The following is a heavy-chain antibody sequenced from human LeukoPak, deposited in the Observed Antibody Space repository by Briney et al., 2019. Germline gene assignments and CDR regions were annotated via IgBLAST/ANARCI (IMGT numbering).Heavy chain of an antibody. CDR2: ISGSGGNT. CDR1: GFTFSNNP. CDR3: ATTKQARRYFDY. D-gene: IGHD1-1*01. J-gene: IGHJ4*02. V-gene: IGHV3-23*01. Sequence: PGGSLRLSCVGSGFTFSNNPLSWVRQAPGKGLEWVSAISGSGGNTYYADSVRGRFTTSRDNSKNTLFLQMNTLRADDTAVYYCATTKQARRYFDYWGQGTLVTVSS.